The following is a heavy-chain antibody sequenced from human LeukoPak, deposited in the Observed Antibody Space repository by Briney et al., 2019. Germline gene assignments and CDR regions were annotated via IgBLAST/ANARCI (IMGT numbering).Heavy chain of an antibody. CDR1: GGSISSYY. CDR3: AREPYGSGTFDY. D-gene: IGHD3-10*01. V-gene: IGHV4-59*01. CDR2: IYYSGST. J-gene: IGHJ4*02. Sequence: SETLSLTYTVSGGSISSYYWSWIRQPPGKGLEWIGYIYYSGSTNYNPSLKSRVTISVDTSKNQFSLKLSSVTAADTAEYYCAREPYGSGTFDYWGQGTLVTVSA.